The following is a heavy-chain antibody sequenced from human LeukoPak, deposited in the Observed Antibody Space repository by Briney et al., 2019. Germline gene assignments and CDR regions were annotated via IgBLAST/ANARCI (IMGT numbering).Heavy chain of an antibody. CDR1: GYTFTGYY. CDR2: INPSSGDT. Sequence: AAVTVSCKASGYTFTGYYIHWVRQAPGQGLEWMGWINPSSGDTAYAQHFQGRVTMTSDTSISTAYMQLSSLRSDDTAVYYCARDRVVVAPIFSLNWFDPWGQGTLVTVSS. V-gene: IGHV1-2*02. J-gene: IGHJ5*02. D-gene: IGHD2-15*01. CDR3: ARDRVVVAPIFSLNWFDP.